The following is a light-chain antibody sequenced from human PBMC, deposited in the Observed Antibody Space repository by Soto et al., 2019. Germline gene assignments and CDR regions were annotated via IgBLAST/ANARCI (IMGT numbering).Light chain of an antibody. CDR2: KAS. V-gene: IGKV1-5*03. CDR1: QTISSW. Sequence: DIQMTQSPSTLSGSVGDRVTITCRASQTISSWLAWYQQKPGKDPKLLIYKASTLKSGVPSSFSGSGSGTEFTLTISSLQPDYFATYYCQHYNSYSESFGQGTKVELK. J-gene: IGKJ1*01. CDR3: QHYNSYSES.